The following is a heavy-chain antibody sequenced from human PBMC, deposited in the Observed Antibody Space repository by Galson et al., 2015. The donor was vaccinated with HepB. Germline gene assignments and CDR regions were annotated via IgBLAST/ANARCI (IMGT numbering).Heavy chain of an antibody. CDR2: INADTGST. Sequence: SVKVSCKASGYTFPNYVIHWVRQAPGQRLEWMGCINADTGSTEYSQNFQGRVTITRDTSASTAYMELSSLRSEDTAVFFCTSGAYGDLWDSFDFWGQGTVLAVSS. CDR3: TSGAYGDLWDSFDF. J-gene: IGHJ3*01. V-gene: IGHV1-3*01. CDR1: GYTFPNYV. D-gene: IGHD4-17*01.